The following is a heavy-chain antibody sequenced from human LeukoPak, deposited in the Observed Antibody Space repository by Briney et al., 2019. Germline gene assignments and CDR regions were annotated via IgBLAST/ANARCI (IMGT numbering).Heavy chain of an antibody. CDR2: IYYSGST. D-gene: IGHD1-1*01. CDR3: ARGTTGTTSFDY. J-gene: IGHJ4*02. V-gene: IGHV4-59*01. CDR1: GGSISSYY. Sequence: PSETLSLTCTVSGGSISSYYWSWIRQPPGKGLEWIGYIYYSGSTNYNPSLKSRVTISVDTSKNQFSLKLSSVTAADTAVYYCARGTTGTTSFDYWGQGTLVTVSS.